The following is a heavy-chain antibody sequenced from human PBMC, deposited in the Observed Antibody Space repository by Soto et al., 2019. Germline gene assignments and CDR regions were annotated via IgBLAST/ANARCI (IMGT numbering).Heavy chain of an antibody. CDR3: ARDRWVVLGAFDI. CDR2: INADSTDT. CDR1: GYTFADHA. D-gene: IGHD2-15*01. J-gene: IGHJ3*02. Sequence: QAQLVQSGAEVKKPGTSVKISCKASGYTFADHAMHWVRQAPGHSLEWMGWINADSTDTKYSQKFQGRVTITMDTPANTAYMELSSLRSEDTAVYYCARDRWVVLGAFDIWGQGTMVAVSS. V-gene: IGHV1-3*01.